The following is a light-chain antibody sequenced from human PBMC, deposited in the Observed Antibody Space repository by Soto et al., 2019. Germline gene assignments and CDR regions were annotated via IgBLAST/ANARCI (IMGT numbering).Light chain of an antibody. V-gene: IGKV1-39*01. Sequence: DIQMTQSPSSLSASVGDRVTITCRASQSISSLNWYQQKPGKAPKLLIYAASSLQSGVPSRFSGSGSGTDFTLTISSLQPEDFATYYCQQSYSTPLTFGQGTKVEIK. J-gene: IGKJ1*01. CDR1: QSISS. CDR3: QQSYSTPLT. CDR2: AAS.